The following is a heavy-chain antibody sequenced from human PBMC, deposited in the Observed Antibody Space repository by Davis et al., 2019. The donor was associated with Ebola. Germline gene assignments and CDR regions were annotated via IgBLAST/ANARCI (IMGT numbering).Heavy chain of an antibody. D-gene: IGHD6-6*01. CDR2: INSDGSST. J-gene: IGHJ6*02. V-gene: IGHV3-74*01. CDR3: ARDIAARFYYYYYGMDV. CDR1: GFTFSSYW. Sequence: GESLKISCAASGFTFSSYWMHWVRQAPGKGLVWVSRINSDGSSTSYADSVKGRFTISRDNAKNTLYLQMNSLRAEDTAVYYCARDIAARFYYYYYGMDVWGQGTTVTVSS.